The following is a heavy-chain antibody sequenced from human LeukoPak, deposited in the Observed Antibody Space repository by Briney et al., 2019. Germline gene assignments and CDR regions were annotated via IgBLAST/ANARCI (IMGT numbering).Heavy chain of an antibody. J-gene: IGHJ4*02. Sequence: SETLSLTCTVSGYSISSGYYWGWIRQPPGKGLEWIGSIYHSGGTYYNPSLKSRVTISVDTSKNQFSLKLSSVTAADTAVYYCARDSSAWELPIVWGQGTLVTVSS. CDR3: ARDSSAWELPIV. D-gene: IGHD1-26*01. CDR2: IYHSGGT. V-gene: IGHV4-38-2*02. CDR1: GYSISSGYY.